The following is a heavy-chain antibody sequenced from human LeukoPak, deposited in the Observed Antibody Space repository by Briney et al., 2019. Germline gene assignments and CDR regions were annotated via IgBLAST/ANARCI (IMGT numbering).Heavy chain of an antibody. V-gene: IGHV3-23*01. CDR1: GFTFSSYA. D-gene: IGHD5-18*01. Sequence: GGSLRLSCAASGFTFSSYAMTWVRQAPGKGLEWVSAISGSGGSTYYADSVKGRFTISRDNSKNTLYLQMNSQRVEDTAVYYCAKDSRGRYSYGVFDYWGQGTLVTVSS. CDR3: AKDSRGRYSYGVFDY. CDR2: ISGSGGST. J-gene: IGHJ4*02.